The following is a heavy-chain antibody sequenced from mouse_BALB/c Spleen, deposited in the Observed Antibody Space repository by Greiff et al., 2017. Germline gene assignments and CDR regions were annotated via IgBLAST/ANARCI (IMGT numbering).Heavy chain of an antibody. CDR2: INPYNDGT. Sequence: VQLQQSGAELVRPGTLVKVSCKASGYTFTSYVMHWVKQKPGQGLEWIGYINPYNDGTKYNEKFKGKATLTSDKSSSTAYMELSSPTSEDTTVSYCDTRDNYCGSSSLDYWGQGTTVTVSS. V-gene: IGHV1-14*01. CDR3: DTRDNYCGSSSLDY. J-gene: IGHJ2*01. CDR1: GYTFTSYV. D-gene: IGHD1-1*01.